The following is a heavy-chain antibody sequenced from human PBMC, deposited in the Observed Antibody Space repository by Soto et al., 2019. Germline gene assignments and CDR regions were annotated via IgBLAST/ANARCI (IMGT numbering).Heavy chain of an antibody. Sequence: SETLSLTCTVSGGSISSYYWSWIRQPPGKGLEWIGYIYYSGSTNYNPSLKSRVTISVDTSKNQFSLKLSSVTAADTAVYYCASTPYYDYIWGSYRYLGLDYWGQGTLVTVSS. CDR1: GGSISSYY. D-gene: IGHD3-16*02. CDR2: IYYSGST. V-gene: IGHV4-59*08. J-gene: IGHJ4*02. CDR3: ASTPYYDYIWGSYRYLGLDY.